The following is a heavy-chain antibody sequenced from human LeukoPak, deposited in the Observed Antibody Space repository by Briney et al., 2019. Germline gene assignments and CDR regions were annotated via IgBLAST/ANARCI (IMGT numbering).Heavy chain of an antibody. V-gene: IGHV4-59*01. CDR3: ARRISMVRGVISINAFDI. Sequence: SETLSLTCTVSGGSTSSYYWSWIRQPPGKGLEWLGHISNSGSTNYSPSLKSPVTISVDTSKNQFSLKLSSVTAADTAVYYCARRISMVRGVISINAFDIWGQGAMVTVSS. CDR1: GGSTSSYY. CDR2: ISNSGST. J-gene: IGHJ3*02. D-gene: IGHD3-10*01.